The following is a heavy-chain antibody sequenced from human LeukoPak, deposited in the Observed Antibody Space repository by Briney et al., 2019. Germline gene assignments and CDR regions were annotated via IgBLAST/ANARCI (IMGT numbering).Heavy chain of an antibody. J-gene: IGHJ4*02. CDR2: ISYDVGKK. Sequence: GGSLRLSCAASGFTFSSYGMHWVRQAPGKGLEWVAVISYDVGKKYYADSVKGRFTISRDNSENTLYLQMNSLRAEDAAVYYCTKTGEDIVVVPAAVFDYWGQGTLVTVSS. CDR1: GFTFSSYG. V-gene: IGHV3-30*18. CDR3: TKTGEDIVVVPAAVFDY. D-gene: IGHD2-2*01.